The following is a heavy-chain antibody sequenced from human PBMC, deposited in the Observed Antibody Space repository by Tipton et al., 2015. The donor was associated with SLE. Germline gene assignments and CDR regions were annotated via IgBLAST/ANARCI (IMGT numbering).Heavy chain of an antibody. CDR3: ARWGFDP. J-gene: IGHJ5*02. Sequence: TLSLTCTVSGGSISSYYWSWIRQPPGQGLEWIGYIYYSGSTYYNPSLKSRVTISVDTSKNQFSMKLSSVTAADTAVYYCARWGFDPWVQGTLVTVSS. V-gene: IGHV4-59*04. D-gene: IGHD5-24*01. CDR2: IYYSGST. CDR1: GGSISSYY.